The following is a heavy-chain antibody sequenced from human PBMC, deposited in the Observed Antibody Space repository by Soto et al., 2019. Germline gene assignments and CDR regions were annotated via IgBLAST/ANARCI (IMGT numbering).Heavy chain of an antibody. D-gene: IGHD6-13*01. V-gene: IGHV1-18*01. J-gene: IGHJ4*02. CDR1: GYTFTSYG. Sequence: ASVKVSCKASGYTFTSYGISWVRQAPGQGLEWMGWINAYNGNTNYAQKLQGRVTMTTDTSTSTAYMELSRLRSDDTAVYYCARMDAAAGTGSFDYWGQGTLVTVSS. CDR3: ARMDAAAGTGSFDY. CDR2: INAYNGNT.